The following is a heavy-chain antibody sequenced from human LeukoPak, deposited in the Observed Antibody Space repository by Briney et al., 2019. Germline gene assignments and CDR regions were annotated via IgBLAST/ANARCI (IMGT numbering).Heavy chain of an antibody. D-gene: IGHD2-2*02. J-gene: IGHJ4*02. CDR1: GFTFSSYG. CDR2: ISYDGSNK. V-gene: IGHV3-30*18. Sequence: GGSLRLSCAASGFTFSSYGMHWVRQAPGKGLEWVAVISYDGSNKYYADSVKGRFTISRDNSKNTLYLQMNSLRAEDTAVYYCAKSLGGYCSSTSCYIESGYYFDYWGQGTLVTVSS. CDR3: AKSLGGYCSSTSCYIESGYYFDY.